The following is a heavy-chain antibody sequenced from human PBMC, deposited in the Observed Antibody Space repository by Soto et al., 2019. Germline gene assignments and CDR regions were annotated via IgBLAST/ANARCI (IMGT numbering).Heavy chain of an antibody. J-gene: IGHJ4*02. Sequence: QVQLQLWGAGLLKTSESRSLTCAVDGGTFSEFYWTWIRQLPGKGLEWIGEIKHRGNTNYNPAPKSRVAISVDTSTNQFSLYLGSVTAADTAVYYCGPRGAVADPRGYWGQGTLVTVSS. V-gene: IGHV4-34*08. CDR1: GGTFSEFY. D-gene: IGHD6-19*01. CDR2: IKHRGNT. CDR3: GPRGAVADPRGY.